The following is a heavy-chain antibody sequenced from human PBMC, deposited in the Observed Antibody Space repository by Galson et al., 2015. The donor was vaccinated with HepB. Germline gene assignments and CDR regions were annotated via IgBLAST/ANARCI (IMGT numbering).Heavy chain of an antibody. V-gene: IGHV1-2*05. J-gene: IGHJ6*02. CDR1: GYTFTGYY. CDR2: INPNSGGT. D-gene: IGHD3-10*01. CDR3: ARGGSMVRGVILNYYGMDV. Sequence: SVKVSCKASGYTFTGYYMHWVRQAPGQGLEWMGRINPNSGGTNYAQKFQGRVTMTRDTSISTAYMELSRLRSDDTVVYYCARGGSMVRGVILNYYGMDVWGQGTTVTVSS.